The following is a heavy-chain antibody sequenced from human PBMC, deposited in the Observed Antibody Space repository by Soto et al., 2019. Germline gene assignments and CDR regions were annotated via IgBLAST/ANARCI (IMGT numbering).Heavy chain of an antibody. CDR2: IYYSGST. J-gene: IGHJ5*02. CDR3: ARRSVVVVAATREVWFDP. V-gene: IGHV4-39*01. CDR1: GGSISSSSYY. D-gene: IGHD2-15*01. Sequence: SETLSLTCTVSGGSISSSSYYWGWIRQPPGKGLEWIGSIYYSGSTYYNPSLKSRVTISVDTSKNQFSLKLSSVTAADTAVYYCARRSVVVVAATREVWFDPWGQGTLVTVSS.